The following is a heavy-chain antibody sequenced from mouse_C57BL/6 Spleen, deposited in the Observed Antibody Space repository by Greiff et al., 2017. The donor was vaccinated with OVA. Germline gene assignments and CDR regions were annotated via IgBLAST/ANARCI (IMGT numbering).Heavy chain of an antibody. J-gene: IGHJ2*01. CDR1: GYTFTSYW. CDR2: IDPSDSYT. Sequence: VQLQQPGAELVMPGASVKLSCKASGYTFTSYWMHWVKQRPGQGLEWIGEIDPSDSYTNYNQKFKGKSTLTVDKSSSTAYMQLSSLTSEDSAIYCCARDYGSSLWYFDYWGQGTTLTVSS. CDR3: ARDYGSSLWYFDY. D-gene: IGHD1-1*01. V-gene: IGHV1-69*01.